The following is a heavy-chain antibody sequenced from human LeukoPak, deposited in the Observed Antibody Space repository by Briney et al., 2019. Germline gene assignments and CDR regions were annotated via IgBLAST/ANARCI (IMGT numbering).Heavy chain of an antibody. V-gene: IGHV3-23*01. Sequence: PGGSLRLSCAASGFTFSSYGMSWVRQAPGKGLEWVSAISGSGGSTYYADSVKRRFTISRDNAKNSLYLQMNSLRAEDTAVYYCARVSGAARPYYFDYWGQGTLVTVSS. J-gene: IGHJ4*02. CDR2: ISGSGGST. D-gene: IGHD6-6*01. CDR1: GFTFSSYG. CDR3: ARVSGAARPYYFDY.